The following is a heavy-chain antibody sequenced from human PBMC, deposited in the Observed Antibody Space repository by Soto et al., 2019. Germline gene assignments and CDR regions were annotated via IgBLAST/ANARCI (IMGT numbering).Heavy chain of an antibody. CDR2: IYWDDDK. CDR3: IQSRCGGDCLQSYASYYYYGMDV. Sequence: GPTLVNPTQTLTLTCTFSAFSLSTGGVGVGWIRQPPGKALEWLALIYWDDDKRYSPSLRSRLTITKDTSKNQVVLTMTNMGPVDTATYYCIQSRCGGDCLQSYASYYYYGMDVWGQGTTVTVSS. J-gene: IGHJ6*02. V-gene: IGHV2-5*02. D-gene: IGHD2-21*02. CDR1: AFSLSTGGVG.